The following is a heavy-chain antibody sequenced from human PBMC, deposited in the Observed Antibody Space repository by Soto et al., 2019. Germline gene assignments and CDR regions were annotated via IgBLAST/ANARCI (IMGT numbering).Heavy chain of an antibody. CDR3: VRQYYDFWTDYPDFDS. Sequence: ASVKVSFKASGYTFTKYDISWVRQAPGQGLEWLGLISPNSGRPSYAQKFEGRVTMTTDTSTTTAYLELRSLRSDDTAVYYCVRQYYDFWTDYPDFDSWGQGTLVPVSS. D-gene: IGHD3-3*01. CDR1: GYTFTKYD. V-gene: IGHV1-18*04. CDR2: ISPNSGRP. J-gene: IGHJ4*02.